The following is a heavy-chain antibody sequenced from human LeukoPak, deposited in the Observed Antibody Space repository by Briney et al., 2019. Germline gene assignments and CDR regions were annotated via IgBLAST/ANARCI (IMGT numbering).Heavy chain of an antibody. CDR1: GGSISSYY. V-gene: IGHV4-59*01. Sequence: SETLSLTCTVSGGSISSYYWSWIRQPPGKGLEWIGYIYYSGSTNYNPSLKSRVTISVDTSKNQFSLKLSSVTAADTAVYYCARVWWDGDYAYYFDYWGQGTLVTVSS. CDR3: ARVWWDGDYAYYFDY. J-gene: IGHJ4*02. CDR2: IYYSGST. D-gene: IGHD4-17*01.